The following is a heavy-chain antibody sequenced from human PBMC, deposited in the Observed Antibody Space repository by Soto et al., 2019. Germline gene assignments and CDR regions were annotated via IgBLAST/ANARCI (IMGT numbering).Heavy chain of an antibody. D-gene: IGHD2-8*02. V-gene: IGHV4-34*01. CDR1: GGFFSGYF. CDR2: INLNGIT. J-gene: IGHJ4*02. Sequence: PSETLSLTCAVYGGFFSGYFWSWIRQPPGKGLEWIGEINLNGITNFNPSLKSRVTISLDTSKKQIFLKLTSVTAADTAVYYCARDKITGFFDYWGQGTLVTVSS. CDR3: ARDKITGFFDY.